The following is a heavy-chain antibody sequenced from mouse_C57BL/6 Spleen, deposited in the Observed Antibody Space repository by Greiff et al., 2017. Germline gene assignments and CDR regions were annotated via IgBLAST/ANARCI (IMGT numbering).Heavy chain of an antibody. D-gene: IGHD2-1*01. V-gene: IGHV1-64*01. CDR1: GYTFTSYW. CDR3: ARSRGNHEEFDY. CDR2: IHPNSGST. Sequence: QVQLQQPGAELVKPGASVKLSCKASGYTFTSYWMHWVKQRPGQGLEWIGMIHPNSGSTNYNEKFKSKATLTVDKSSSTAYMQLSSLTSEGSAVYYWARSRGNHEEFDYWGQGTTLTVSS. J-gene: IGHJ2*01.